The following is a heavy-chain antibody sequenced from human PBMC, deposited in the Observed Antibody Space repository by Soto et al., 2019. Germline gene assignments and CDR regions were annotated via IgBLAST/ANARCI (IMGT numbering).Heavy chain of an antibody. CDR3: ASSSGYDYPLSPYFDY. V-gene: IGHV1-69*13. CDR1: GGTFSSYA. CDR2: IIPIFGTA. J-gene: IGHJ4*02. Sequence: SVKFSCKTSGGTFSSYAISWVRQAPGQGLEWMGGIIPIFGTANYAQKVQGRGTITADESTSTAYMELSSLRSEDTAVYYCASSSGYDYPLSPYFDYWGQGTLVTVSS. D-gene: IGHD5-12*01.